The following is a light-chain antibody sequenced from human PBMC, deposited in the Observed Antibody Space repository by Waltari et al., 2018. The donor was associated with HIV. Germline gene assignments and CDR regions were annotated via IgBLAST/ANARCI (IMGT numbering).Light chain of an antibody. J-gene: IGLJ2*01. CDR1: SGSVSTSYY. CDR3: VLYMGSGICV. V-gene: IGLV8-61*01. CDR2: STN. Sequence: QTVVTQEPSFSVSPGGTVTLTCGLSSGSVSTSYYPSWYQQTPGQAPRTLIYSTNPRSSGVPDRFSGSILGNKAALTITGAQADDESDYYCVLYMGSGICVFGGGTKLTVL.